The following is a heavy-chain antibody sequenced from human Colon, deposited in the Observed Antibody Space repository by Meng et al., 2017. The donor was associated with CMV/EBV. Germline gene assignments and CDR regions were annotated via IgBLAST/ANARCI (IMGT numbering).Heavy chain of an antibody. V-gene: IGHV3-33*01. J-gene: IGHJ3*02. CDR1: GFTFSSYG. CDR2: IWYDGSNK. D-gene: IGHD6-25*01. Sequence: GGSLRLSCAASGFTFSSYGMHWVRQAPGKGLEWVAVIWYDGSNKYYADSVKGRFTISRDNSKNTLYLQMNSLRDDDTAVYYCASSAGPSGYALDIWGQGTMVTVSS. CDR3: ASSAGPSGYALDI.